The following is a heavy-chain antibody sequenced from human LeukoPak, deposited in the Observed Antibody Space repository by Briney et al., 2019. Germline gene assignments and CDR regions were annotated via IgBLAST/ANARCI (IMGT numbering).Heavy chain of an antibody. CDR2: ISPSGNT. J-gene: IGHJ4*02. Sequence: SETLSLTCAVYGGSFTIYSWTWVRQPPGRSLEWVGEISPSGNTQYNPSLKSRVAISLDASKSQFYLKLNSVTAADTAVYYCARRVRSADYRLDYWGQGTLVTVSS. CDR3: ARRVRSADYRLDY. D-gene: IGHD4-11*01. CDR1: GGSFTIYS. V-gene: IGHV4-34*01.